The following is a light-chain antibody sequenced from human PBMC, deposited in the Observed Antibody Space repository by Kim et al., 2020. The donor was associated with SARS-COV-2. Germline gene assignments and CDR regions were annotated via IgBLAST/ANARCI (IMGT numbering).Light chain of an antibody. CDR3: SSYTTINSWV. J-gene: IGLJ3*02. CDR2: DVS. Sequence: QSVLTQPASVSGSPGQSITISCTGTSSDIGGYNYVSWYQQHPGKAPKLMIYDVSKRPSGVSNRFSGSKSGNTASLTISGLQAEDEADYYCSSYTTINSWVFGGGTKLAVL. V-gene: IGLV2-14*03. CDR1: SSDIGGYNY.